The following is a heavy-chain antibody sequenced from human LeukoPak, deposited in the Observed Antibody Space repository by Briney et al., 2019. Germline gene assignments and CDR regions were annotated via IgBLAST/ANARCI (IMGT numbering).Heavy chain of an antibody. Sequence: GRSLRLSCAASGFTFSSYGMHWVRQAPGKGLEWVAVIWYDGSNKYYADSVKGRFTISRDNSENTLCLQMNSLRAEDTAVYYCAKGYFGNYFDCWGQGALVTVSS. CDR1: GFTFSSYG. V-gene: IGHV3-33*06. J-gene: IGHJ4*02. CDR2: IWYDGSNK. CDR3: AKGYFGNYFDC. D-gene: IGHD2/OR15-2a*01.